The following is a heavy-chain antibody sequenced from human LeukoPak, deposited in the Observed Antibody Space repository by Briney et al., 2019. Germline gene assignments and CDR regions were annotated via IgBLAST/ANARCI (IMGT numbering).Heavy chain of an antibody. CDR3: ARLADCSSTSCYTPVSHFDY. CDR1: GYSFTSYW. D-gene: IGHD2-2*02. CDR2: IYPGDSDT. Sequence: GESLKISCKGSGYSFTSYWIGWVRQMPGKGLEWMGIIYPGDSDTRYSPSFQGQVTISADKSISTAYLQWSSLKASDTAMYYCARLADCSSTSCYTPVSHFDYWGQGTLVTVSS. V-gene: IGHV5-51*01. J-gene: IGHJ4*02.